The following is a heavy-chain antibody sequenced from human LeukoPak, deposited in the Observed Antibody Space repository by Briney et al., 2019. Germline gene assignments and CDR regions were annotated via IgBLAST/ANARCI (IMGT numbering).Heavy chain of an antibody. CDR2: ITGSGGST. J-gene: IGHJ4*02. CDR3: VKDSSSGSYFDY. Sequence: GGSLRLSCAASGFTFSSYAMSWVRQAPGKGLEWVSAITGSGGSTYYADSVKGRFTISRDNSRNTLHLQMSSLRVEDTAVYYCVKDSSSGSYFDYWGQGTLVTVSS. CDR1: GFTFSSYA. V-gene: IGHV3-23*01. D-gene: IGHD3-10*01.